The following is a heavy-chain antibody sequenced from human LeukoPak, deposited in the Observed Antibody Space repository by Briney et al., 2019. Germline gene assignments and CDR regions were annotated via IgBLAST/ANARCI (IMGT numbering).Heavy chain of an antibody. Sequence: SETLSLTCTVSGGSISSSSYYWGWIRQPPGKGLEWIGIIYYSVNTYCNPSLKSRVTISVDTSKNRFSLKLSSVTAADTAVYYCARRGYGASRRYFDFWGQGTLVTVSS. V-gene: IGHV4-39*02. CDR2: IYYSVNT. D-gene: IGHD4/OR15-4a*01. CDR1: GGSISSSSYY. CDR3: ARRGYGASRRYFDF. J-gene: IGHJ4*02.